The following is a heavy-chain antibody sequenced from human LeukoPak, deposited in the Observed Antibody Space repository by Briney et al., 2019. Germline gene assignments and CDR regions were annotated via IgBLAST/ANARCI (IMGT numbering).Heavy chain of an antibody. J-gene: IGHJ4*02. V-gene: IGHV3-23*01. CDR3: AKGSYYGSGSYANY. D-gene: IGHD3-10*01. CDR2: ISGSGGST. Sequence: GGSLRLSCAASGFTFSSYAMSWVRQAPGKGLEWVSAISGSGGSTYYADSVKGRFTISRDNSKNTLYLQMNSLRAEDTAVYYCAKGSYYGSGSYANYWGQGTLVTVSS. CDR1: GFTFSSYA.